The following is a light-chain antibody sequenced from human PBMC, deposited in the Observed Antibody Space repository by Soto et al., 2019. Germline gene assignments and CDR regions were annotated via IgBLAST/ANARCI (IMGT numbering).Light chain of an antibody. CDR3: QQYGSSLFT. V-gene: IGKV3-20*01. Sequence: DIVLTQSPGTLSLSPGERATLSCRASQSVSSKYLAWYQQKPGQAPRVLIYGTSIRASGVPERFSGGGSGTDFTLTITRLELEDFAVYYCQQYGSSLFTFGPGTKVDFK. J-gene: IGKJ3*01. CDR1: QSVSSKY. CDR2: GTS.